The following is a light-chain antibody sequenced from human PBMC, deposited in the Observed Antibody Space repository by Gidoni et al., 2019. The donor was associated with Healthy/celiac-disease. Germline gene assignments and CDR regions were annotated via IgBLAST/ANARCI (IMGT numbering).Light chain of an antibody. J-gene: IGKJ4*01. V-gene: IGKV1-8*01. CDR3: QQYYSYPPT. CDR2: AAS. CDR1: QGISSY. Sequence: AIRMTQSPSSFSASTGDRVTITCRASQGISSYLAWYQHNPGKAPKLLIYAASTLQSGVPSMFSGSGSETDFTLTISCLQSEDFATYYCQQYYSYPPTFGGGTKVEIK.